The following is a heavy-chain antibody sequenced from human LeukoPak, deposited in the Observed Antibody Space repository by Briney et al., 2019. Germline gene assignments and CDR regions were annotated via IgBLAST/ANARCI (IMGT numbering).Heavy chain of an antibody. CDR3: AKGRMVRGVILGIDY. V-gene: IGHV3-23*01. J-gene: IGHJ4*02. CDR2: QSDTGYYR. D-gene: IGHD3-10*01. CDR1: GFTFGDFA. Sequence: GGSLRLSCTASGFTFGDFAMSWVRQAPGKGLEWVSDQSDTGYYRNYADSAKGRFTISRDNSKNTLYLQMNSLRAEDTAVYYCAKGRMVRGVILGIDYWGQGTLVTVSS.